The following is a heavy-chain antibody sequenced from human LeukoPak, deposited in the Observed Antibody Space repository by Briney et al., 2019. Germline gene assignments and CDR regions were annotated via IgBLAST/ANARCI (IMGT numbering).Heavy chain of an antibody. CDR3: AKAGIAVAGTHYYYYMDV. CDR2: ISGSGYSI. V-gene: IGHV3-23*01. CDR1: GFTFSSYA. J-gene: IGHJ6*03. Sequence: GGSLRLSCAASGFTFSSYAMSWVRQAPGRGLEWVSAISGSGYSIYYTDYVKGRFTISRDNSNNTLYLQMNSLRAEDTAVYYCAKAGIAVAGTHYYYYMDVWGKGTTVTVSS. D-gene: IGHD6-19*01.